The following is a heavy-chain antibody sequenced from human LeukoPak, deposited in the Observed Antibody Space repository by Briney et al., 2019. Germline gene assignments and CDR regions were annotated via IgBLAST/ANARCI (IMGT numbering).Heavy chain of an antibody. V-gene: IGHV3-21*01. CDR3: ARDKSGDYYFDS. CDR1: RFTFSSYN. D-gene: IGHD7-27*01. Sequence: PGGSLRLSCAASRFTFSSYNMNRVRQAPGKGLEWVSSISSNSNYIYYADSVKGRFTISRDNAKNSLYLQMNSLRAEDTAVYYCARDKSGDYYFDSWGQGTLVTVSS. CDR2: ISSNSNYI. J-gene: IGHJ4*02.